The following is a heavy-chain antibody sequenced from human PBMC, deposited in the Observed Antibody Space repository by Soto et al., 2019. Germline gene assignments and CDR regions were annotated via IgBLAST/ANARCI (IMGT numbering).Heavy chain of an antibody. J-gene: IGHJ6*02. CDR2: ISYDGSDK. V-gene: IGHV3-30*03. CDR3: ATDRSSSRYYSYTMDV. D-gene: IGHD6-13*01. Sequence: QVQVVESGGGVVQPGRSLRLSCAASGFTFSSYGMHWVRQAPGKGLEWVAVISYDGSDKYYADSVKGRFTISRDNSKNTLYLQMNSLRAEDTAVYFCATDRSSSRYYSYTMDVWGQGTTVTVSS. CDR1: GFTFSSYG.